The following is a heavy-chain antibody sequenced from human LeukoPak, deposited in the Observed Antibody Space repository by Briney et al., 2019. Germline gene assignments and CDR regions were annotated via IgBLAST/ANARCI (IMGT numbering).Heavy chain of an antibody. CDR1: GYTFTGHY. CDR2: INPNSGDT. V-gene: IGHV1-2*06. CDR3: ARARVSVSPSSDY. D-gene: IGHD6-6*01. Sequence: GASVKVSCNASGYTFTGHYIHWVRQAPGQGLEWMGRINPNSGDTNYAQKFQGRVTVTRDTSISTAYMELTRLTYDDTAVYYCARARVSVSPSSDYWGQGTLVTVSS. J-gene: IGHJ4*02.